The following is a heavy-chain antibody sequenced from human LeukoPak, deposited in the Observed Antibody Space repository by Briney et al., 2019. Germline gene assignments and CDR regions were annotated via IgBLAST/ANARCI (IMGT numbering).Heavy chain of an antibody. CDR1: GFTFSSYG. D-gene: IGHD1-20*01. Sequence: GRSLRLSCGASGFTFSSYGMHWVRQAPGKGLEWVAVIWYDGSNKYYADSVKGRFTISRDNSKNTLYLQMNSLRAEDTAVYYCARDVALTGTTRGGFDPWGQGTLVTVSP. CDR2: IWYDGSNK. V-gene: IGHV3-33*01. J-gene: IGHJ5*02. CDR3: ARDVALTGTTRGGFDP.